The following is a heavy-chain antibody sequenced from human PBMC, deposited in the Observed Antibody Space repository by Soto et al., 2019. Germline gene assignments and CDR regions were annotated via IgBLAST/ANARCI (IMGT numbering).Heavy chain of an antibody. V-gene: IGHV4-34*01. CDR2: INHSGST. CDR3: ARGGYYDSSGLTPRGVFDY. Sequence: SETLSLTCAVYGGSFSCYYWSWIRQPPGKGLEWIGEINHSGSTNYNPSLKSRVTISVDTSKNQFSLKLSSVTAADTAVYYCARGGYYDSSGLTPRGVFDYWGQGTLVTVSS. CDR1: GGSFSCYY. J-gene: IGHJ4*02. D-gene: IGHD3-22*01.